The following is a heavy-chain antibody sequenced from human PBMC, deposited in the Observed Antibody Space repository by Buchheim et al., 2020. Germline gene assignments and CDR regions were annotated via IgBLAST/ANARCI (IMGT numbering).Heavy chain of an antibody. J-gene: IGHJ4*02. CDR3: ARDHQERYFDWLLPNFDY. CDR1: GFTFSNYN. D-gene: IGHD3-9*01. Sequence: EVQLVESGGGLVKPGGSLRLSCAASGFTFSNYNMNWVRQAPGKGLEWVSSISGTGSYIYYADSVKGRFTISRDNAKNSLYLQMNSLRAEDTAVYYCARDHQERYFDWLLPNFDYWGQGTL. V-gene: IGHV3-21*01. CDR2: ISGTGSYI.